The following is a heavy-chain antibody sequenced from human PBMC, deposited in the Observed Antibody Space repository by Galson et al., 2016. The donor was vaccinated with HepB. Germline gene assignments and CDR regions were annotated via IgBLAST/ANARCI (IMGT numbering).Heavy chain of an antibody. J-gene: IGHJ4*02. D-gene: IGHD3-22*01. CDR1: GDSMSGYQ. Sequence: SETLSLTCTVSGDSMSGYQWTWIRQPPGKGLEWIGHIHYSGNTNYSPSLKSRVTISLDTSKIQFSLKLTSVTAADTAVYYCARESSSGSPSRLDYWGQGTLVTVSS. V-gene: IGHV4-59*01. CDR2: IHYSGNT. CDR3: ARESSSGSPSRLDY.